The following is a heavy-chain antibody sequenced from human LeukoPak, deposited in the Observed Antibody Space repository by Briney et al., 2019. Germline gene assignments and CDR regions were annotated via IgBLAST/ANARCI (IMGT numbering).Heavy chain of an antibody. CDR1: GFTFSSYG. D-gene: IGHD3-22*01. V-gene: IGHV3-33*06. Sequence: GRSLRLSCAASGFTFSSYGMHWVRQAPGKGLEWVAVIWYDGSNKYYADSVKGRFTISRDNSKNTLYLQMNSLRAEDTAVYYRAKGDYYDSSGHLDYWGQGTLVTVSS. CDR3: AKGDYYDSSGHLDY. J-gene: IGHJ4*02. CDR2: IWYDGSNK.